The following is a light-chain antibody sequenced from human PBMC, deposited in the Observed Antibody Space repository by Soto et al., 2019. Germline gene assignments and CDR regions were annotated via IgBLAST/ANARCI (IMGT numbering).Light chain of an antibody. Sequence: DIQMTQSPSSLSASVGDRVTITCRANQSISDYLNWYQQKPGKAPKFLIYASSSLQSGVPSRFRGSGSGTLFTLTISSLQPEDFATYYCQQSYNIPLTFGGGTKVDIK. V-gene: IGKV1-39*01. CDR2: ASS. J-gene: IGKJ4*01. CDR3: QQSYNIPLT. CDR1: QSISDY.